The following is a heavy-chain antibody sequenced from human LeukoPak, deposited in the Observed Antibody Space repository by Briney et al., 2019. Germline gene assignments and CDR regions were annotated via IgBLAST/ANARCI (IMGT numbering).Heavy chain of an antibody. CDR2: INPNSGGT. V-gene: IGHV1-2*02. J-gene: IGHJ4*02. CDR1: GYTFTGYY. Sequence: ASVKVPCKASGYTFTGYYMHWVRQAPGQGLEWMGWINPNSGGTNYAQKSQGRVTMTRDTSISTAYMELSRLRSDDTAVYYCARAPPFVVVVAATSYSFDYWGQGTLVTVSS. CDR3: ARAPPFVVVVAATSYSFDY. D-gene: IGHD2-15*01.